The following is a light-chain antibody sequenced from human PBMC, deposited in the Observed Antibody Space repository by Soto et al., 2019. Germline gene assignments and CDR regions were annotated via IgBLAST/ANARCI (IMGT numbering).Light chain of an antibody. Sequence: EIVLTQSPGTLSLSPGERATLSCRASQSLSSNYLAWYQQKPGQAPRLLIYGASSRATGIPDKFSGSGSGTDFTLTISRLEPEDFAVYYCQQYGSSPENTFGQGTKLEIK. CDR3: QQYGSSPENT. CDR1: QSLSSNY. CDR2: GAS. J-gene: IGKJ2*01. V-gene: IGKV3-20*01.